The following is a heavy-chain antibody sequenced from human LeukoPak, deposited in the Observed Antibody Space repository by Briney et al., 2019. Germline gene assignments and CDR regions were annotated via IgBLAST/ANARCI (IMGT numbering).Heavy chain of an antibody. CDR3: ARARYYDILIDYYASSAFDF. CDR1: GLTFTGHA. CDR2: ISDIGGST. Sequence: GGTLSLSCVTSGLTFTGHAVSGVRQTPGKGVEWGFAISDIGGSTFYADSVRVRFTIYRDNSKHILFLDMNSLKAEDTAMYYCARARYYDILIDYYASSAFDFWGQETLVSVSS. J-gene: IGHJ4*02. V-gene: IGHV3-23*01. D-gene: IGHD3-9*01.